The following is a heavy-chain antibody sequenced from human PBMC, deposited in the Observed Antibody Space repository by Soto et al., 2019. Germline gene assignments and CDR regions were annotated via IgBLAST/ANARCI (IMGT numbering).Heavy chain of an antibody. Sequence: GESLKISCKGSGYSFTSYWIGWVRQMPGKGLEWMGIIYPGDSDTRYSPSFQGQVTISADKSISTAYLQWSSLKASDTAMYYCARHCFDILTGYYSDAFDIWGQGTMVTVSS. V-gene: IGHV5-51*01. CDR2: IYPGDSDT. J-gene: IGHJ3*02. D-gene: IGHD3-9*01. CDR1: GYSFTSYW. CDR3: ARHCFDILTGYYSDAFDI.